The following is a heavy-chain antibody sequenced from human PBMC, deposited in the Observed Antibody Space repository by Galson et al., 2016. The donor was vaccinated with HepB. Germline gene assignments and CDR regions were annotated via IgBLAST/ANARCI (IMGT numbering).Heavy chain of an antibody. D-gene: IGHD5-24*01. Sequence: QSGAEVKKHGESLKISCKVSGYSFSTYWIGWVRQVPGIGLEWMGVVYPGASQTSYTPSFHGQVTLSTDTSSGIAYLQWSSLKASDTAIYYFARVQRAYGDGYKSFDYWGQGTLVTVSS. CDR2: VYPGASQT. CDR3: ARVQRAYGDGYKSFDY. V-gene: IGHV5-51*01. CDR1: GYSFSTYW. J-gene: IGHJ4*02.